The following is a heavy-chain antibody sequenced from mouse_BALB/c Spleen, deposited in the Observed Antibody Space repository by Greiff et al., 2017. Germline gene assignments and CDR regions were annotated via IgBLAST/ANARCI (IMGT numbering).Heavy chain of an antibody. CDR1: GFNIKDYY. CDR2: IDPENGDT. CDR3: NAGDSSGLDY. J-gene: IGHJ4*01. D-gene: IGHD3-2*01. V-gene: IGHV14-4*02. Sequence: EVKLQESGAELVRSGASVKLSCTASGFNIKDYYMHWVKQRPEQGLEWIGWIDPENGDTEYAPKFQGKATMTADTSSNTAYLQLSSLTSEDTAVYYCNAGDSSGLDYWGQGTSVTVSS.